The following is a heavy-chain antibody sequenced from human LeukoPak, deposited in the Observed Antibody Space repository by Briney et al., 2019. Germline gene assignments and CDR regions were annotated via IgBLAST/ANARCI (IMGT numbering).Heavy chain of an antibody. Sequence: GGSLRLSCAASGFSFSSYAVSWVRQAPGRGLEWVSGISDGGSRTYYADSVKGRFTISRDNSKNTLYLQMNSLRVEDTAVYYCAKDPGGDYGGYWGQGTLVTVSS. CDR1: GFSFSSYA. V-gene: IGHV3-23*01. CDR2: ISDGGSRT. D-gene: IGHD4-17*01. J-gene: IGHJ4*02. CDR3: AKDPGGDYGGY.